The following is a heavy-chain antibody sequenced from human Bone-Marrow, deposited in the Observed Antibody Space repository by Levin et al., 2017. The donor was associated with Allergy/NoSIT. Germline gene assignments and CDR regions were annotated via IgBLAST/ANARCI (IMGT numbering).Heavy chain of an antibody. CDR2: VYHSGST. CDR3: ATIMVRGDKYDY. V-gene: IGHV4-4*08. J-gene: IGHJ4*02. Sequence: PSQTLSLTCTVSGGSISAYYWSWIRQPPGKGLEWIGHVYHSGSTNYNPSLKSRVTISADTSKNQFFLSVRSVTAADTAIYYCATIMVRGDKYDYWGPGTMVIVSS. D-gene: IGHD3-10*01. CDR1: GGSISAYY.